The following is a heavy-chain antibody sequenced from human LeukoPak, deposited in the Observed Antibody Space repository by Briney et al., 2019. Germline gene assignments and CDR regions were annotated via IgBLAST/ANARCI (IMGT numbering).Heavy chain of an antibody. V-gene: IGHV1-46*01. CDR2: INPSGGST. Sequence: ASVKVSCKASGYTFTGYYMHWVRQAPGQGLEWMGIINPSGGSTSYAQKFQGRVTMTRDTSTSTVYMELSSLRSEDTAVYYCAREGGSYCLSYWGQGTLVTVSS. CDR1: GYTFTGYY. CDR3: AREGGSYCLSY. J-gene: IGHJ4*02. D-gene: IGHD1-26*01.